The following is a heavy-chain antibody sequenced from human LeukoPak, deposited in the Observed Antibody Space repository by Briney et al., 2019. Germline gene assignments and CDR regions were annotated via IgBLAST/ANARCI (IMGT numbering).Heavy chain of an antibody. J-gene: IGHJ4*02. CDR1: GGSISSGDYY. V-gene: IGHV4-30-4*01. CDR3: ARGGPSGYYDSSLCFDY. Sequence: SETLSLTCTVSGGSISSGDYYWSWIRQPPGKGLEWIGYIYYSGSTYYNPSLKSRVTISVDTSKNQFSLKLSSVTAADTAVYYCARGGPSGYYDSSLCFDYWGQGTLVTVSS. D-gene: IGHD3-22*01. CDR2: IYYSGST.